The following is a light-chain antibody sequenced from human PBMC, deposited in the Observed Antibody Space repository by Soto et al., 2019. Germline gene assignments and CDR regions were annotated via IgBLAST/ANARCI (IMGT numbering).Light chain of an antibody. CDR3: LLSHGRARV. CDR1: AGAVTSGHW. J-gene: IGLJ3*02. CDR2: DTT. Sequence: VVTQEPSLTVSPGGTVTLTCGSSAGAVTSGHWPDWFQRKPGQAPRTLIYDTTNKQSWTPARFSGSLLGGKAALTLAGAQPGDEADYYCLLSHGRARVFGGGTKLTV. V-gene: IGLV7-46*01.